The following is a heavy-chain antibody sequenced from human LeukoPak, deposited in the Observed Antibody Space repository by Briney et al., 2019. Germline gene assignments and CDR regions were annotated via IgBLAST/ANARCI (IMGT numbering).Heavy chain of an antibody. D-gene: IGHD1-1*01. Sequence: GGSLRLSCAASGFTFSSYSMNWVSQAPGQGMEWDSSISSSSSYIYYADSVKGRFTISRDNAKNSLYLQMNSLRAEDTAVYYCATGTSWNDVDYFDYWGQGTLVTVSS. J-gene: IGHJ4*02. CDR3: ATGTSWNDVDYFDY. CDR2: ISSSSSYI. V-gene: IGHV3-21*01. CDR1: GFTFSSYS.